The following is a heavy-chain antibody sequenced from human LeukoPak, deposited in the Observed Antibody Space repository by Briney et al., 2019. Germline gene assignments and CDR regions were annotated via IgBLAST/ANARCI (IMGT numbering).Heavy chain of an antibody. CDR1: GFTVSSNY. Sequence: PGGSLRLSCAASGFTVSSNYMSWVRQAPGQGLEWVSVIYSGGSTYYADYVKGRFTISRDNSKNTLYLQMNSLRAEDTAVYYCARKGQSVAGTLTFDYWGQGTLVTVSS. V-gene: IGHV3-53*01. D-gene: IGHD6-19*01. CDR2: IYSGGST. CDR3: ARKGQSVAGTLTFDY. J-gene: IGHJ4*02.